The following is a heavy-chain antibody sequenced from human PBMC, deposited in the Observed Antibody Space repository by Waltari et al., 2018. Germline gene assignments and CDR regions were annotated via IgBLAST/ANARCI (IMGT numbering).Heavy chain of an antibody. Sequence: QLQLQESGPGLVKPSETLSLTCTVSGGSISSSSYYWGWIRQPPGKGLEWIGSIYYSGSTYYNPSLKSRVTISVDTSKNQFSLKLSSVTAADTAVYYCARHVSGLYYFDYWGQGTLVTVSS. V-gene: IGHV4-39*01. J-gene: IGHJ4*02. CDR3: ARHVSGLYYFDY. CDR2: IYYSGST. CDR1: GGSISSSSYY. D-gene: IGHD6-19*01.